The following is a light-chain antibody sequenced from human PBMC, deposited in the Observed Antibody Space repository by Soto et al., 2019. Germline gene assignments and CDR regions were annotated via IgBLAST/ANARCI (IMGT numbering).Light chain of an antibody. J-gene: IGLJ2*01. CDR2: SNN. CDR3: AAWDDSLNGPV. CDR1: SSNIGTNT. V-gene: IGLV1-44*01. Sequence: QLVLTQPPSASGTPGQRVTIFCSGSSSNIGTNTVNWYQQLPGTAPKVLMYSNNQRPSGVPDRFSGSKSGTSASLAISGLRSEDEGDYYCAAWDDSLNGPVLGGGTKLTVL.